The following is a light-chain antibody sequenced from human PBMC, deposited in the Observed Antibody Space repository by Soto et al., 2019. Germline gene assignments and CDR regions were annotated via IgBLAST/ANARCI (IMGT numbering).Light chain of an antibody. CDR1: GRDVGRYNL. CDR3: CSHAGSDTYVV. J-gene: IGLJ3*02. Sequence: QSVLTQPASVSGSPGQSITISCTGTGRDVGRYNLVSWYQQHPGKAPKLMIYDVSQRPSGVSNRFSGSKSGNAASLTISGLQAEDEADYYCCSHAGSDTYVVFGGGTKLTVL. V-gene: IGLV2-23*02. CDR2: DVS.